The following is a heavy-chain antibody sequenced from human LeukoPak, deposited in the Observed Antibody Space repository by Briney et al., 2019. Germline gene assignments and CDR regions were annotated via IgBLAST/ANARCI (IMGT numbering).Heavy chain of an antibody. V-gene: IGHV3-9*01. CDR3: AKGHTYGFDYADY. CDR1: GFTFDDYA. CDR2: ISWNSGSI. J-gene: IGHJ4*02. Sequence: HPGGSLRLSCAASGFTFDDYAMLWVRQAPGKGLEWVSGISWNSGSIGYADSVKGRFTISRDNAKNSLYLQMNSLRTEDTALYYCAKGHTYGFDYADYWGQGTLVTVSS. D-gene: IGHD5-18*01.